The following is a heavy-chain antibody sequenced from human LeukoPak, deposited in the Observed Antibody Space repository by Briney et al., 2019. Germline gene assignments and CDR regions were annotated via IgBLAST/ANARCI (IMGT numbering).Heavy chain of an antibody. D-gene: IGHD3-22*01. Sequence: GASVKVSCKASGYTFTSYYMHWVRQAPGQRLEWMGIINASGGSTSYAQTFQSRDTMTRDTSTSTVYMELSRLRSEGTAVYYCVRDRNNYNDSSGFNYFDYWGQGTLVTVSS. V-gene: IGHV1-46*01. CDR1: GYTFTSYY. CDR3: VRDRNNYNDSSGFNYFDY. J-gene: IGHJ4*02. CDR2: INASGGST.